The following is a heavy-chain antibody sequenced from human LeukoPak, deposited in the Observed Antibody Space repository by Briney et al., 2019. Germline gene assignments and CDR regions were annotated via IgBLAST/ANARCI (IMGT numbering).Heavy chain of an antibody. V-gene: IGHV4-31*03. CDR3: ARAPSVDWYKFQL. Sequence: SETLSLTCTVSGGSIISGANYWSWIRQRPGRGLEWIGYIYSSGHTYHNPSLKSRVFLSVDTSKRQLSLKLTSVTAADTAVYYCARAPSVDWYKFQLWGQSTLVTVSS. J-gene: IGHJ1*01. CDR2: IYSSGHT. D-gene: IGHD1-14*01. CDR1: GGSIISGANY.